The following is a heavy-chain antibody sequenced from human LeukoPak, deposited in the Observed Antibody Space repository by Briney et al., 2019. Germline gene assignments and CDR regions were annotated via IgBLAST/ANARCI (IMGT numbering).Heavy chain of an antibody. CDR3: ARVIVGATTFGY. Sequence: ASVKVSCKASGYTFTGYYMHWVRQAPGQGLEWMGWINPNSGDTNYAQKFQGRVTMTRDTSISTTYMELSRLISDDTALYYCARVIVGATTFGYWGQGTLVTVSS. CDR2: INPNSGDT. CDR1: GYTFTGYY. V-gene: IGHV1-2*02. J-gene: IGHJ4*02. D-gene: IGHD1-26*01.